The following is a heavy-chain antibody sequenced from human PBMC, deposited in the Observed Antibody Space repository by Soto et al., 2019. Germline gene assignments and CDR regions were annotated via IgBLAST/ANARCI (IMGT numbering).Heavy chain of an antibody. D-gene: IGHD2-2*01. Sequence: GGSLRLSCAASGFTFSSYSMNWVRQAPGKGLEWVSYISSSSSTIYYADSVKGRFTISRDNAKNSLYLQMNSLRAEDTAVYYCARAPSSVVPAPPGYYYYYMDVWGKGTTVTVSS. V-gene: IGHV3-48*01. CDR3: ARAPSSVVPAPPGYYYYYMDV. CDR2: ISSSSSTI. CDR1: GFTFSSYS. J-gene: IGHJ6*03.